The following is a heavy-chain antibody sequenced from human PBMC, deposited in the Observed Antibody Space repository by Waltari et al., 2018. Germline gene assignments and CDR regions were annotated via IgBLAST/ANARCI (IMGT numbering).Heavy chain of an antibody. Sequence: QVQLQESGPGLVKPSETLSLTCTVSGGSFSDYYWSWIRQPPGKGLEWIGYISYSGTPNYNPSLKSRLTMSVHASKIQFFLNLSSVTAADTAVYYCARASDVYSSTCSGPPCLDWGQGTLVIVSS. D-gene: IGHD6-13*01. J-gene: IGHJ4*02. V-gene: IGHV4-59*01. CDR1: GGSFSDYY. CDR2: ISYSGTP. CDR3: ARASDVYSSTCSGPPCLD.